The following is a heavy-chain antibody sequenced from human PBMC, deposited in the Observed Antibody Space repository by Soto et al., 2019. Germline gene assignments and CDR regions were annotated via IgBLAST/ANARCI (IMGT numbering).Heavy chain of an antibody. CDR2: INRNSGGT. CDR1: GYTFTGYY. D-gene: IGHD1-20*01. Sequence: QVQLVQSGAEVKKPGASVKVSCKASGYTFTGYYMLWVRQAPGQGLEWMGWINRNSGGTNYAQKFQGWVTMTRDTSISTAYMELSRLRSDDTAVYYCARDRLFGSQHNWNDDVAFDIWGQGTMVTVSS. J-gene: IGHJ3*02. CDR3: ARDRLFGSQHNWNDDVAFDI. V-gene: IGHV1-2*04.